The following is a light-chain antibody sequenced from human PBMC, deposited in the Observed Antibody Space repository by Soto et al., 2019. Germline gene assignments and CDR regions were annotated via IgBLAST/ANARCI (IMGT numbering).Light chain of an antibody. J-gene: IGKJ1*01. CDR2: AAS. V-gene: IGKV1-17*01. CDR3: LQYRSFPRT. CDR1: QGIRDD. Sequence: DIQLTQSPSSLSASVGDRVTITCRASQGIRDDLGWYQQKAGEAPKRLIYAASSLHSGVPSRFSGSGFGTEFTLTISSLQPEDFATYYCLQYRSFPRTFGQGTKVDIK.